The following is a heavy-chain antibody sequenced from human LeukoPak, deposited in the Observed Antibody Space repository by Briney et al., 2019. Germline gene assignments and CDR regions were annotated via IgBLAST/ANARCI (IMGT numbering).Heavy chain of an antibody. CDR2: ITGDGGGT. J-gene: IGHJ4*02. D-gene: IGHD1-26*01. CDR3: AKETSSGNFVTIDC. Sequence: GGSLRLSYAASGFTFRNYVMSWVRQVPGKGLEWVSAITGDGGGTNHADSVKGRFTISRDNSRNTLYLQMNSLRAEDTAVYYCAKETSSGNFVTIDCWGQGTLVTVSS. V-gene: IGHV3-23*01. CDR1: GFTFRNYV.